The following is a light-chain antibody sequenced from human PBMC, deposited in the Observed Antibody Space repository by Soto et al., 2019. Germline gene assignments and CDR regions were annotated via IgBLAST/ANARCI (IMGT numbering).Light chain of an antibody. CDR2: GAS. CDR3: QQYGSAIFT. V-gene: IGKV3-20*01. Sequence: EIVLTQSPGTLSLSPGERATLSCRASQSVSSSYLAWYQQKPGQAPRLLIHGASSRATGIPDKFSGRGSGTDFTLTISRQESEDVAVYYFQQYGSAIFTFGPGTKVDIK. CDR1: QSVSSSY. J-gene: IGKJ3*01.